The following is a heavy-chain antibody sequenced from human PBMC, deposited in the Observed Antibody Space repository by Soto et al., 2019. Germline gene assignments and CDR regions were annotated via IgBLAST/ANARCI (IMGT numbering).Heavy chain of an antibody. V-gene: IGHV4-34*01. D-gene: IGHD3-10*01. J-gene: IGHJ6*03. CDR3: ARGRYGSGSYNYYYYMDV. Sequence: SETLSLTCAVYGGSFSGYYWSWIRQPPGKGLEWIGEINHSGSTNYNPSLKSRVTISVDTSKNQFSLKLSFVTAADTAVYYCARGRYGSGSYNYYYYMDVWGKGTTVTVSS. CDR2: INHSGST. CDR1: GGSFSGYY.